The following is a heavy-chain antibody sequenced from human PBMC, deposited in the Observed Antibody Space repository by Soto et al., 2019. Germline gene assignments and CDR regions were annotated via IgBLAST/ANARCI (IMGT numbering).Heavy chain of an antibody. V-gene: IGHV3-30-3*01. CDR2: ISYDGSNK. J-gene: IGHJ4*02. D-gene: IGHD6-19*01. CDR3: ARGGLVAVAGTQDY. Sequence: WGSLSLSCAASGFTFSSYAMQWVRQAPGKGLERLAVISYDGSNKYYADSVKGRFTISRDNSKNTLYLQMNSLRAEDTAVYYCARGGLVAVAGTQDYWGQGTLVTVSS. CDR1: GFTFSSYA.